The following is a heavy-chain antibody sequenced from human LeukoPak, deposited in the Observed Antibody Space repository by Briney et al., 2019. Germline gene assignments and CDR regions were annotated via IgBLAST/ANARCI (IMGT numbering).Heavy chain of an antibody. V-gene: IGHV3-64*01. D-gene: IGHD5-24*01. CDR2: ICSNGGCT. CDR1: GFTFSSYS. J-gene: IGHJ4*02. CDR3: ARWRWQQSEFDH. Sequence: GGSLRLSCAASGFTFSSYSMCWVRQAPGKGLEFVSAICSNGGCTYYANSVKGRFTISRDNSKNTLYLQMGSLRAEDMAVYYCARWRWQQSEFDHWGQGTLVTVSS.